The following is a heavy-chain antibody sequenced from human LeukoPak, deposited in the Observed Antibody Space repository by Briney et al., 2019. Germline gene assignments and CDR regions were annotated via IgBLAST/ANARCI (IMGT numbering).Heavy chain of an antibody. J-gene: IGHJ4*02. V-gene: IGHV3-30*04. CDR2: ISYDGSNK. D-gene: IGHD2-15*01. Sequence: GRSLRLSCAASGFTFSSYAMHWGRQAPGKGLEWVAVISYDGSNKYYADSVKGRFTISRDNSKTTLYLQMNSLRAEDTAVYYCARPSEKYCSGGSCYYGYWGQGTLVTVSS. CDR3: ARPSEKYCSGGSCYYGY. CDR1: GFTFSSYA.